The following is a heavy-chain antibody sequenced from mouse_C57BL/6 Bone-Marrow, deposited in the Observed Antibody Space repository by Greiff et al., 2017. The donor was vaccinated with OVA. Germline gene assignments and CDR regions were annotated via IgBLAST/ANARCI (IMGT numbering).Heavy chain of an antibody. V-gene: IGHV1-54*01. Sequence: QVQLQQSGAELVRPGTSVKVSCKASGYAFTNYLIEWVKQRPGQGLEWIGVINPGSGGTNYNEKFKGKATLTADKSSSTAYMQLSSLTSEDSAVYFCARMEDSSGPAWFAYWGQGTLVTVSA. CDR1: GYAFTNYL. CDR2: INPGSGGT. J-gene: IGHJ3*01. D-gene: IGHD3-2*02. CDR3: ARMEDSSGPAWFAY.